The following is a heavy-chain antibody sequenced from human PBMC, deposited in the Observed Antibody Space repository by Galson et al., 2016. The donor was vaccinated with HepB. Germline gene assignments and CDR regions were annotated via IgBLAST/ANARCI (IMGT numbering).Heavy chain of an antibody. CDR1: GFSVSSNY. D-gene: IGHD2/OR15-2a*01. Sequence: SLRLSCAASGFSVSSNYITWVRQAPGKGLECVSVIYSGSSTYYSDSVQGRFTISRHNSMNTILLQMNSLRPDDTAVYYCARVSTLALYGFDIWGQGTMVTVSS. CDR3: ARVSTLALYGFDI. J-gene: IGHJ3*02. CDR2: IYSGSST. V-gene: IGHV3-53*04.